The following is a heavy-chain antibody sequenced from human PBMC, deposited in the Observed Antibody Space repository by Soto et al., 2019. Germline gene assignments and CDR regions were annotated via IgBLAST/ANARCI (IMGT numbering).Heavy chain of an antibody. J-gene: IGHJ3*02. CDR3: ARDLGIAAAGTDPAAFDI. D-gene: IGHD6-13*01. Sequence: SVKVSCKASGGTFSSYAISWVRQAPGQGLEWMGGIIPIFGTANYAQKFQGRVTITADESTSTAYMELSSLRSEDTAVYYCARDLGIAAAGTDPAAFDIWGQGTMVTVSS. CDR1: GGTFSSYA. V-gene: IGHV1-69*13. CDR2: IIPIFGTA.